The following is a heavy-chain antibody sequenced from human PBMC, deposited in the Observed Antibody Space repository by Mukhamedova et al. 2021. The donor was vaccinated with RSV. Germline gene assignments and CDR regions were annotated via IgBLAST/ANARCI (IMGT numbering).Heavy chain of an antibody. D-gene: IGHD4-17*01. CDR2: INSDGSST. Sequence: GKGLVWVSRINSDGSSTSYADSVKGRFTISRDNAKNTLYLQMNSLRAEDTAVYYRARDKTTVTTFYYYYYGMDVWGQGTTVTVSS. J-gene: IGHJ6*02. V-gene: IGHV3-74*01. CDR3: ARDKTTVTTFYYYYYGMDV.